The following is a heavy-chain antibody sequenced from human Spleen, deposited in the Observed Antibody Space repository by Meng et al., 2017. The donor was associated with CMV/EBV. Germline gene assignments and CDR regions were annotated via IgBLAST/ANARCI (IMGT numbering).Heavy chain of an antibody. CDR2: ISYSGDT. CDR3: ARSPGFWSLDY. Sequence: CTVSGDSISRGDYHWSWVRQPPGKGLEWIGEISYSGDTKYNPSLQSRATISSDTTNNRFSLRLNSVTAADTGVYFCARSPGFWSLDYWGRGTLVTVSS. D-gene: IGHD2-8*02. V-gene: IGHV4-30-4*01. J-gene: IGHJ4*02. CDR1: GDSISRGDYH.